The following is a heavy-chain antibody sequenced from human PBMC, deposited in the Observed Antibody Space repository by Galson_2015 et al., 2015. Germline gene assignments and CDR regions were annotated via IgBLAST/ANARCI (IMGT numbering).Heavy chain of an antibody. Sequence: SLRLSCAASGFTFSRNWMTWVRQAPGKGLEWVANIAHDESEKYYVDSVKGRFTISRDNAKNSLYLQMNCLRAEDTAVYYCARYSSGWVFDYWGQGTLVTVSS. CDR3: ARYSSGWVFDY. J-gene: IGHJ4*02. V-gene: IGHV3-7*03. D-gene: IGHD6-19*01. CDR2: IAHDESEK. CDR1: GFTFSRNW.